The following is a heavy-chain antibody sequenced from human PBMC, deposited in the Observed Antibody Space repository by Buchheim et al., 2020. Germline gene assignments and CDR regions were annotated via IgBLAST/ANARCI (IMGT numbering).Heavy chain of an antibody. D-gene: IGHD3-3*01. CDR2: IIPIFGTA. V-gene: IGHV1-69*01. CDR3: ASPLTIFGVVIGYYYYGMDV. Sequence: QVQLVQSGAEVKKPGSSVKVSCKASGGTFSSYAISWVRQAPGQGLEWMGGIIPIFGTANYAQKFQGRVTITADESTRTAYMELSSLRSEDTAVYYCASPLTIFGVVIGYYYYGMDVWGQGTT. CDR1: GGTFSSYA. J-gene: IGHJ6*02.